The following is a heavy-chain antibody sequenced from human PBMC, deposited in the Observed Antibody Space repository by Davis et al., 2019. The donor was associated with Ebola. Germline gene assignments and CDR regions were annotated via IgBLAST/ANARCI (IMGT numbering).Heavy chain of an antibody. Sequence: GSLRLSCTVSGGSISNGDYYWAWIRPPPGKGLEWIGNLYYSGTNYYNPSLKSRVTISADTSKSQFSLNLSSVTAADTAVYYCARRKAGTSSIDYWGQGTLVTVSS. J-gene: IGHJ4*02. CDR1: GGSISNGDYY. V-gene: IGHV4-39*01. CDR3: ARRKAGTSSIDY. CDR2: LYYSGTN. D-gene: IGHD2-2*01.